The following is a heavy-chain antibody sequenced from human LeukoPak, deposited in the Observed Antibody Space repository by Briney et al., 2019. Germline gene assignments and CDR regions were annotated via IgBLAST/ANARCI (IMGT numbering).Heavy chain of an antibody. CDR2: IKSDGSNT. D-gene: IGHD4-23*01. V-gene: IGHV3-74*01. Sequence: GRSLRLSCAASGFTFSSYWMHWVRQAPGKGLVWVSLIKSDGSNTNYADSVKGRFTISRDNAKNTLYLQMNSLRAEDTAVYYCTRVGDYGGNWAWYFDLWGRGTLVTVSS. J-gene: IGHJ2*01. CDR3: TRVGDYGGNWAWYFDL. CDR1: GFTFSSYW.